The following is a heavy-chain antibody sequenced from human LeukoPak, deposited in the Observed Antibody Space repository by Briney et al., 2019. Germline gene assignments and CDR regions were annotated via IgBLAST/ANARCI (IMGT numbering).Heavy chain of an antibody. CDR1: GFSFSNYG. D-gene: IGHD2-2*01. CDR3: ARIRVPPEYFYYTIDV. J-gene: IGHJ6*02. CDR2: IWYDGSKS. V-gene: IGHV3-33*01. Sequence: GGSLRLSCAASGFSFSNYGMHWVRQAPGKGLEWVAVIWYDGSKSFYADSVKGRLTVSRDNSKNTLYLQMNSLRAEDTAVYYCARIRVPPEYFYYTIDVWGQGTTVTVSS.